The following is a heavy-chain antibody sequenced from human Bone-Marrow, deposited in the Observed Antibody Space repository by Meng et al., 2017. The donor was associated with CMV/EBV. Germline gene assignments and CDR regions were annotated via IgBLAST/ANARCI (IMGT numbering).Heavy chain of an antibody. Sequence: ASVKVSCKASGYPSTDHYIHWVRQAPGQGLEWMGWIRPDGGGTDYAQKFQGRVTMTRDTSISTAYMELSRLRSDDTAVYYCARGRTLPVMDVWGQGTTVTVSS. CDR3: ARGRTLPVMDV. V-gene: IGHV1-2*02. CDR1: GYPSTDHY. CDR2: IRPDGGGT. D-gene: IGHD1-14*01. J-gene: IGHJ6*01.